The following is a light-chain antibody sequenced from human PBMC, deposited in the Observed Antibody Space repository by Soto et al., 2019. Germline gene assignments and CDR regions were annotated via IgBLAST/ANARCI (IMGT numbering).Light chain of an antibody. V-gene: IGKV1-27*01. CDR1: QGISNY. CDR3: QKYNNAPRT. Sequence: DLQMTQSPSSLSASVGDTVTITCRASQGISNYLAWYQQKPGQVPNLLIYAASTLQSGVPSRFSGSGSWTDFTLTISRLRPEDVATDYCQKYNNAPRTFGQGTKVEI. CDR2: AAS. J-gene: IGKJ1*01.